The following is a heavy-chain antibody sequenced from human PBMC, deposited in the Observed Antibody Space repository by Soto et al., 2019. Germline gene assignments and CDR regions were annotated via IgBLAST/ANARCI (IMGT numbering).Heavy chain of an antibody. J-gene: IGHJ4*02. CDR3: ARYCSSTSCERGFDY. CDR2: ISSSSSYI. V-gene: IGHV3-21*01. D-gene: IGHD2-2*01. Sequence: GGSLRLSCAASGFTFSSYSMNWVRQAPGKGLEWVSSISSSSSYIYYADSVKGRFTISRDNAKNSLYLQMNSLRAEDTAVYYCARYCSSTSCERGFDYWGQGTLVTVSS. CDR1: GFTFSSYS.